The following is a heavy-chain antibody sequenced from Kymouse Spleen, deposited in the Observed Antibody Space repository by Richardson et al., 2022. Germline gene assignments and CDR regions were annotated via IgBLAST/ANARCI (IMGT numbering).Heavy chain of an antibody. V-gene: IGHV3-48*02. D-gene: IGHD4-11,IGHD4-11*01. J-gene: IGHJ5*02. CDR2: ISSSSSTI. CDR3: ARGAYSNSGNWFDP. CDR1: GFTFSSYS. Sequence: EVQLVESGGGLVQPGGSLRLSCAASGFTFSSYSMNWVRQAPGKGLEWVSYISSSSSTIYYADSVKGRFTISRDNAKNSLYLQMNSLRDEDTAVYYCARGAYSNSGNWFDPWGQGTLVTVSS.